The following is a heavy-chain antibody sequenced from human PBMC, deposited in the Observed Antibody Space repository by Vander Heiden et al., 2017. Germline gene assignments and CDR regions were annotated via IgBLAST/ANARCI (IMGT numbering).Heavy chain of an antibody. J-gene: IGHJ5*02. D-gene: IGHD6-19*01. CDR3: ARDGSGGSGWYWFDP. Sequence: TFSSYAISWVRQAPGQGLEWMGGIIPIFGTANYAQKFQGRVTITADESTSTAYMELSSLRSEDTAVYYCARDGSGGSGWYWFDPWGQGTMVTVYS. V-gene: IGHV1-69*01. CDR1: TFSSYA. CDR2: IIPIFGTA.